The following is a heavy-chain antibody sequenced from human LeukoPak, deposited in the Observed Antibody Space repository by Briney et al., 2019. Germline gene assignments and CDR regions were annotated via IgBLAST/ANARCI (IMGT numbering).Heavy chain of an antibody. CDR1: GFTFSSYG. D-gene: IGHD3-22*01. V-gene: IGHV3-33*01. Sequence: PGRSLRLSCAASGFTFSSYGMHGVRQTPGKGLEWVAVIWYDGSNKYYADSVKDRFNISRDNSKNTLYLQMNSLRAEDTAVYYCARRGYSSGYYYFDYWGQGALVTVSS. CDR2: IWYDGSNK. J-gene: IGHJ4*02. CDR3: ARRGYSSGYYYFDY.